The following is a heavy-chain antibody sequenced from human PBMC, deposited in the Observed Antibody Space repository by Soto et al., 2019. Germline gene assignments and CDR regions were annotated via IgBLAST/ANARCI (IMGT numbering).Heavy chain of an antibody. V-gene: IGHV4-31*03. CDR1: GVSLNSGNYY. J-gene: IGHJ6*02. CDR3: ARGFGDFDGNFYYYGMDV. Sequence: SETLSLTCTVSGVSLNSGNYYWSWIRQHPGKGLEWIGYVYYSANTFYNLSLRTRVTLSSDTSKNQFSLQLTSVTAADTAVYYCARGFGDFDGNFYYYGMDVWGQGTTVTVSS. D-gene: IGHD4-17*01. CDR2: VYYSANT.